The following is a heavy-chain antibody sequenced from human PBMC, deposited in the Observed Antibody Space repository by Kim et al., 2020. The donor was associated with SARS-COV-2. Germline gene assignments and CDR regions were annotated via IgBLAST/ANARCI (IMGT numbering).Heavy chain of an antibody. CDR2: INHSGST. Sequence: IRQPPGKGLEWIGEINHSGSTNYNPSLKSRVTISVDTSKNQFSLKLSSVTAADTAVYYCARGRGVLRFLEWLLNNWFDPWGQGTLVTVSS. CDR3: ARGRGVLRFLEWLLNNWFDP. V-gene: IGHV4-34*01. D-gene: IGHD3-3*01. J-gene: IGHJ5*02.